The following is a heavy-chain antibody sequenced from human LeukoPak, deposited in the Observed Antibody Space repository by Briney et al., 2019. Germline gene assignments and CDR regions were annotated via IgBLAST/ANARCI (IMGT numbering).Heavy chain of an antibody. Sequence: PGGSLRLSCAASGFIFSNYWMSWVRQAPGKGLEWVANIKEDGSETYYVDSVKGRFTISRDNAKNSVYLQMSSLRAEDTAVYYCARDPDCTTTSCFDYWGQGTLVTVSS. J-gene: IGHJ4*02. CDR1: GFIFSNYW. CDR2: IKEDGSET. D-gene: IGHD2-2*01. V-gene: IGHV3-7*03. CDR3: ARDPDCTTTSCFDY.